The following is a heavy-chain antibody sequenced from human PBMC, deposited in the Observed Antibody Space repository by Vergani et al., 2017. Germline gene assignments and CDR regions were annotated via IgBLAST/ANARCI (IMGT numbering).Heavy chain of an antibody. Sequence: QVQLVQSGAEVKKPGASVKVSCKASGGTFSSYAISWVRQAPGQGLEWMGRIIPILGIANYAQKFQGRVTITADESTSTAYMELSSLRSEDTAVYYCARDATRYCSSTSCYNDGMDYWGQGTLVTVSS. J-gene: IGHJ4*02. CDR1: GGTFSSYA. CDR2: IIPILGIA. V-gene: IGHV1-69*04. D-gene: IGHD2-2*02. CDR3: ARDATRYCSSTSCYNDGMDY.